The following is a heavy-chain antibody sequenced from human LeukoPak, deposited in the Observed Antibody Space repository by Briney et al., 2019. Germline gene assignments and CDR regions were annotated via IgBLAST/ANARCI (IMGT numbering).Heavy chain of an antibody. V-gene: IGHV4-39*01. Sequence: PSETLSLTCTVSGGSISSSSYYWGWIRQPPGKGLEWIGSIYYSGSTYYNPSLKSRVTISVDTSKNQFSLKLSSVTAADTAVYYCARLGYCSSTSCYEFDYWGQGTLVTVSS. CDR1: GGSISSSSYY. D-gene: IGHD2-2*03. J-gene: IGHJ4*02. CDR3: ARLGYCSSTSCYEFDY. CDR2: IYYSGST.